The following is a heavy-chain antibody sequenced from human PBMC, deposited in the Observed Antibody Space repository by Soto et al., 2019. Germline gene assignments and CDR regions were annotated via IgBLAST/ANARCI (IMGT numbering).Heavy chain of an antibody. D-gene: IGHD3-3*01. CDR2: ISSNGGST. CDR1: GFTFSTYA. CDR3: ARSNHDFWSGYPQGFFDF. J-gene: IGHJ4*02. V-gene: IGHV3-64*02. Sequence: SLRLSCAASGFTFSTYAMNWVRQAPGKGLEYVSAISSNGGSTFYADSMEGRFTISRDNSKNTLYLQVGRLRAEDMAVYYCARSNHDFWSGYPQGFFDFWGQGALVTVSS.